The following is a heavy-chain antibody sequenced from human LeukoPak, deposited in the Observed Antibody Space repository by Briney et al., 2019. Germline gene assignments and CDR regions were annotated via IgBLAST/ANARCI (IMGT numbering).Heavy chain of an antibody. Sequence: SETLSLTCTVSGGSISSSSYYWGWIRQPPGKGLEWIGSIYYSGSTYYNPSLKSRVTISVDTSKNQFSLKLSSVTAADTAVYYCARDRAIRYFDTLGDYWGQGTLVTVSS. CDR2: IYYSGST. D-gene: IGHD3-9*01. CDR3: ARDRAIRYFDTLGDY. V-gene: IGHV4-39*07. CDR1: GGSISSSSYY. J-gene: IGHJ4*02.